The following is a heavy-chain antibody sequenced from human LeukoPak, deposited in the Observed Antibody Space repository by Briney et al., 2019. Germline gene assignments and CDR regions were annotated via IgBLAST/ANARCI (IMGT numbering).Heavy chain of an antibody. V-gene: IGHV4-34*01. CDR3: ARGQFGESYYYYYYMDV. CDR2: INHSGST. D-gene: IGHD3-10*01. J-gene: IGHJ6*03. CDR1: SGSFSGYY. Sequence: SETLSLTCAVYSGSFSGYYWSWIRQPPGKGLEWIGEINHSGSTNYNPSLKSRVTISVDTSKNQFSLKLSSVTAADTAVYYCARGQFGESYYYYYYMDVWGKGTTVTISS.